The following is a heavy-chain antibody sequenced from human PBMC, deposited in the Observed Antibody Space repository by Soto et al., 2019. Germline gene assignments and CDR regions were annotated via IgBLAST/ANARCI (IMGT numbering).Heavy chain of an antibody. Sequence: SVKVSCKASGGTFSSYTISWVRQAPGQGLEWMGRIIPILGIANYAQKFQGRVTITADKSTSTAYMELSSLRSEDTAVYYCARDITMVRGVIIRSNWFDPWGQGTLVTVSS. CDR2: IIPILGIA. CDR3: ARDITMVRGVIIRSNWFDP. D-gene: IGHD3-10*01. J-gene: IGHJ5*02. V-gene: IGHV1-69*04. CDR1: GGTFSSYT.